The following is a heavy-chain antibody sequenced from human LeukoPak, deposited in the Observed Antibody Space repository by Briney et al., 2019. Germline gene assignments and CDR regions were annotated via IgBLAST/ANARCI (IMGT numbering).Heavy chain of an antibody. D-gene: IGHD3-22*01. CDR1: GFTFSSYS. V-gene: IGHV3-21*01. CDR2: ISTSSSYI. CDR3: ARVPNYYDSSGYWFYFDY. Sequence: GGSLRLSCAASGFTFSSYSMNWVRQAPGKGLEWVSSISTSSSYIHYADSVKGRFTISRDNAKNSLYLQMNSLRAEDTAVYYCARVPNYYDSSGYWFYFDYWGQGTLVTVSS. J-gene: IGHJ4*02.